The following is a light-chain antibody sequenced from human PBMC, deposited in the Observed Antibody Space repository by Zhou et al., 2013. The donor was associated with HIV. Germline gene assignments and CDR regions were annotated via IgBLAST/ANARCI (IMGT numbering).Light chain of an antibody. V-gene: IGKV1-5*03. CDR2: KAS. J-gene: IGKJ2*01. Sequence: DIQMTQSPSTLSASVGDKVTITCRASQSISNWLAWHQLKPGKAPRLLMYKASTLESGVPSRFSGSGSGTEFTLTISSLQPEDFATYSCQQYSNYPYTFGQGTKLQIK. CDR3: QQYSNYPYT. CDR1: QSISNW.